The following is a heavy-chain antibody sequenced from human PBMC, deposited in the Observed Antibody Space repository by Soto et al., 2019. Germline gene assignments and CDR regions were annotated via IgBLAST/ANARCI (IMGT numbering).Heavy chain of an antibody. CDR1: GFTFSTYR. Sequence: EVQLVESGGGLVQPGGSLRLSCAASGFTFSTYRMHWVRQVPGKGLVWVSRINTDGSDTNYADSVKGRFTISRDNTRNTLYLQMNSLRAEDTAVYYCANLSGWTEVVDYWGQGTLVTVSS. CDR3: ANLSGWTEVVDY. CDR2: INTDGSDT. D-gene: IGHD6-19*01. V-gene: IGHV3-74*01. J-gene: IGHJ4*02.